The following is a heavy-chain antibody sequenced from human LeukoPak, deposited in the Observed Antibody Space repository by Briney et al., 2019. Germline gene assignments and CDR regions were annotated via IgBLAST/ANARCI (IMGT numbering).Heavy chain of an antibody. Sequence: PGGSLRLSCAASGFTFSSYWMSWVRQAPGKGLEWVANIKQDGSEKYYVDSVKGRFTISRDNAKNSLYLQMNSLRAEDTAVYYCARWDLPDYYGDYGGIDYWGQGTLVTVSS. CDR2: IKQDGSEK. V-gene: IGHV3-7*01. CDR1: GFTFSSYW. CDR3: ARWDLPDYYGDYGGIDY. J-gene: IGHJ4*02. D-gene: IGHD4-17*01.